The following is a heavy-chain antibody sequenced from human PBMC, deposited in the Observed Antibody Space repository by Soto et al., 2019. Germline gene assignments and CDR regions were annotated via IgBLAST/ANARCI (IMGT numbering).Heavy chain of an antibody. V-gene: IGHV3-9*01. CDR2: ISWNSGSR. Sequence: GGSLRLSCAASGFTFDDYAMHWVRQAPGKGLEWVSGISWNSGSRGYADSVKGRFTISRDNAKNSLYLQMNSLRAEDTALYYCAKALMPDPMTTVTPFDYWGQGTLVTVSS. CDR3: AKALMPDPMTTVTPFDY. J-gene: IGHJ4*02. D-gene: IGHD4-17*01. CDR1: GFTFDDYA.